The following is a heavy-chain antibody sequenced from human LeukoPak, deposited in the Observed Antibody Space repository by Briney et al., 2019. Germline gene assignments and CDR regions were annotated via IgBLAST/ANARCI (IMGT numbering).Heavy chain of an antibody. V-gene: IGHV4-39*01. CDR3: ARQTSVLLWFGPRSAWFDP. CDR2: IYYSGTT. Sequence: PSETLSLTCTVSGGSFSSSDYYWGWIRQPPGKGLEWIGSIYYSGTTYYNPSLKSRVTISVDTSKNQFSLKLRSVTAAGTAVYYCARQTSVLLWFGPRSAWFDPWGQGTLVTVSS. CDR1: GGSFSSSDYY. J-gene: IGHJ5*02. D-gene: IGHD3-10*01.